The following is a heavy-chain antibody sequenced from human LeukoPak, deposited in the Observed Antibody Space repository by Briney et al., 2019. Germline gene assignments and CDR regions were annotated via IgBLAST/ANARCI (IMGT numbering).Heavy chain of an antibody. CDR1: GGSISSSSYY. Sequence: SETLSLTCTVSGGSISSSSYYWGWIRQPPGKGLEWIGSIYYSGSTYYNPSLKSRVTIPVDTSKNQFSLKLSSVTAADTAVYYCARRDSCGGDCYSGGIFDYWGQGTLVTVSS. CDR3: ARRDSCGGDCYSGGIFDY. CDR2: IYYSGST. V-gene: IGHV4-39*01. J-gene: IGHJ4*02. D-gene: IGHD2-21*02.